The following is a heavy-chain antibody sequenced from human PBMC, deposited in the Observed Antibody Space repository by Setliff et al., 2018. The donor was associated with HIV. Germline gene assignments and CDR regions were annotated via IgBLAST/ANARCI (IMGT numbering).Heavy chain of an antibody. Sequence: SETLSLTCLVFSYSITDGNYWAWIRQSPGKGLEWIGSIYSTGHTYYNPSHKSRLTMFIDTAKNRFSLKLMSVTAADTAVYYCARGQEDKGYNGNYFYYFYMDVWGKGTTVTVSS. D-gene: IGHD1-20*01. CDR1: SYSITDGNY. CDR3: ARGQEDKGYNGNYFYYFYMDV. J-gene: IGHJ6*03. V-gene: IGHV4-38-2*02. CDR2: IYSTGHT.